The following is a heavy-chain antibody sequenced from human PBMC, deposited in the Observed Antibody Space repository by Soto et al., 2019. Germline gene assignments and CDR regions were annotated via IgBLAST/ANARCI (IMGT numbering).Heavy chain of an antibody. CDR1: GFTFSSYS. Sequence: GGSLRLSCAASGFTFSSYSMNWVRQAPGKGLEWVSSISSSSSYIYYADSVKGRFAISRDNAKNSLYLQMNSLRAEDTSVYYCARVSPNDASDIWGQGTMVTVSS. CDR3: ARVSPNDASDI. J-gene: IGHJ3*02. CDR2: ISSSSSYI. V-gene: IGHV3-21*01.